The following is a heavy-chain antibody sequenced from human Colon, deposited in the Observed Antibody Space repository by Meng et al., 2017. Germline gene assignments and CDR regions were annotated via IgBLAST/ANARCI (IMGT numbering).Heavy chain of an antibody. CDR3: ARGGAWLQSFDY. J-gene: IGHJ4*02. V-gene: IGHV4-59*01. D-gene: IGHD5-24*01. Sequence: QVHLQESGPGLVKPSETLSVNCTVSGGSINNYYWSWIRQSPGKGLEWIGYIYYSGSTNYNPSLKSRVTISVDTSKNQFSLKLRSVTSADTAVYYCARGGAWLQSFDYWGQGTLVTVSS. CDR1: GGSINNYY. CDR2: IYYSGST.